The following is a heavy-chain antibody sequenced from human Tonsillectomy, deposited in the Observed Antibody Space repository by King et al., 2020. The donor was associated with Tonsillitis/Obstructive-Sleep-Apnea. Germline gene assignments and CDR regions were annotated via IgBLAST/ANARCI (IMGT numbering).Heavy chain of an antibody. Sequence: VQLVQSGAEVKKPGASVTVSCKASGYTFTGYYIHWVRQAPGQGLEWMGRINPNSGGTNYAQKFQGRVTMTRDTSITTAYMGLSGPRSDDAAVYYCARDKHYCTSTTCYANWFDSWGQGTLVTVSS. V-gene: IGHV1-2*06. CDR2: INPNSGGT. CDR1: GYTFTGYY. J-gene: IGHJ5*01. CDR3: ARDKHYCTSTTCYANWFDS. D-gene: IGHD2-2*01.